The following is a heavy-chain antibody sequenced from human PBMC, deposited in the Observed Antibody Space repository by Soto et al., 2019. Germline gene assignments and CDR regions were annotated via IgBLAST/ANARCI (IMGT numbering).Heavy chain of an antibody. D-gene: IGHD3-22*01. CDR1: GFTFSSYG. CDR3: AKAGGIVVGYAFDI. J-gene: IGHJ3*02. CDR2: ISYDGSNK. Sequence: PGWSLRLSCAASGFTFSSYGMHWVRQAPGKGLEWVAVISYDGSNKYYADSVKGRFTISRDNSKNTLYLQMNSLRAEDTAVYYCAKAGGIVVGYAFDIWGQGTMVTVSS. V-gene: IGHV3-30*18.